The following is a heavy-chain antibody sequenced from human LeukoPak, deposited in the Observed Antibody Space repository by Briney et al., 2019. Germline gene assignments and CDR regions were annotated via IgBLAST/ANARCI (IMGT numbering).Heavy chain of an antibody. D-gene: IGHD1-26*01. V-gene: IGHV3-9*01. CDR1: GFTFDDYA. CDR2: ISWNSGSI. Sequence: PGRSLRLSCAASGFTFDDYAMHWVRQAPGKGLEWVSGISWNSGSIGYADSVKGRFTISRDNAKNSLYLQMNSLRAEDTALYYCVGEGAVDYWGQGTLVTVSS. CDR3: VGEGAVDY. J-gene: IGHJ4*02.